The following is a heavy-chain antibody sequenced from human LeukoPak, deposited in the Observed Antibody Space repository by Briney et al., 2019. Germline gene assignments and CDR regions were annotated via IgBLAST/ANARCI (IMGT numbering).Heavy chain of an antibody. CDR2: ISGDGFTT. V-gene: IGHV3-43*02. CDR3: ARYGYSSFDY. CDR1: GFTFDDYA. D-gene: IGHD6-19*01. J-gene: IGHJ4*02. Sequence: GGSLRLSCAASGFTFDDYAMHWVRQAPGKGLEWVSLISGDGFTTYYADSVKGRFTISRDNSKNSLYLQMNSLRTEDTAVYYCARYGYSSFDYWGQGTLVTVSS.